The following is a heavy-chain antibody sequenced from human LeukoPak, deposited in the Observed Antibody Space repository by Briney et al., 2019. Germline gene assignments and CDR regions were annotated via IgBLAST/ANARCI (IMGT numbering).Heavy chain of an antibody. Sequence: GGSLRLSCAASGFTFTTYWMSWVRQAPGKGLEWVANIKQDGSEKYYVDSVKGRFTISRDNSKNTLYLQMNSLRAEDTAVYYCAKSYDSSGYYYFFYYYMDVWGKGTTVTISS. V-gene: IGHV3-7*01. CDR3: AKSYDSSGYYYFFYYYMDV. J-gene: IGHJ6*03. CDR2: IKQDGSEK. D-gene: IGHD3-22*01. CDR1: GFTFTTYW.